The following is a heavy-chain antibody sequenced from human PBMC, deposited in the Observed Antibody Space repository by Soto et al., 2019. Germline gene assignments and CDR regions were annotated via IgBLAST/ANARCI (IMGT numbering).Heavy chain of an antibody. D-gene: IGHD2-15*01. V-gene: IGHV3-7*01. Sequence: EVQLVDSGGALVQPGGSLRLSCAASGFTFRSYWMSWVRQAPGKGLEWVANIKGDGSEKYYVDSVRGRFTISRDNAKNSLYLEMNSLRGEDTAVYYCATGYCSGDNCVPPTSASDYWGQGTLVTVSS. CDR2: IKGDGSEK. CDR3: ATGYCSGDNCVPPTSASDY. CDR1: GFTFRSYW. J-gene: IGHJ4*02.